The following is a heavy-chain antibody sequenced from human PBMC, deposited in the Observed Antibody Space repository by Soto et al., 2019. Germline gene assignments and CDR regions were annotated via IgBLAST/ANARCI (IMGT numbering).Heavy chain of an antibody. D-gene: IGHD2-2*01. J-gene: IGHJ4*02. CDR3: ARATDALHY. V-gene: IGHV3-74*01. Sequence: EVRLVESGGGLVQPGGSLRRSCAASGLIFSNYKKDWVRQAPGKGLGWLARINTDGSIIDYADSVKGRFTVSRVNAQNTLDLQMNSRRADDTAVYCCARATDALHYWGQGTLVTVSS. CDR1: GLIFSNYK. CDR2: INTDGSII.